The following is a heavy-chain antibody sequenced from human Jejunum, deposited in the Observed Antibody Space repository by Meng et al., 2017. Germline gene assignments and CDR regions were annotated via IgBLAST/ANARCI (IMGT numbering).Heavy chain of an antibody. J-gene: IGHJ4*02. CDR3: ARTLPHSSGDKRGLDY. D-gene: IGHD1-26*01. V-gene: IGHV1-18*01. CDR1: VYTFTSFA. Sequence: QVPLVQCGAEVKKPGDSVKVSCKASVYTFTSFAITWVRQAPGQGLEWMGWINGDNGDTNNQQNFQGRLIMTTDTSTSTAYMELRSLRSDDTAVYYCARTLPHSSGDKRGLDYWGQGTLVTVSS. CDR2: INGDNGDT.